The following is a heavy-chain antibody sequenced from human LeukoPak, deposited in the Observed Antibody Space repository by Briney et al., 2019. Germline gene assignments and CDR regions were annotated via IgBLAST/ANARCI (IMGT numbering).Heavy chain of an antibody. J-gene: IGHJ4*02. V-gene: IGHV3-23*01. CDR1: GFTFRIYG. CDR2: ITGSGGST. CDR3: ARVDPYDFWSGY. Sequence: GGSLRLSCAASGFTFRIYGMSWVRQAPGKGLGWVSTITGSGGSTYYADSVKGRFTISRDNSKNTLYLQMNSLRVEDTAVYYCARVDPYDFWSGYWGQGTLVTVSS. D-gene: IGHD3-3*01.